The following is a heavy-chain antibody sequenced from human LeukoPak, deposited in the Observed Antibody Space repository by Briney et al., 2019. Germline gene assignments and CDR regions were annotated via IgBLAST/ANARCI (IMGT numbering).Heavy chain of an antibody. CDR2: ISSGSSYV. V-gene: IGHV3-21*01. J-gene: IGHJ6*04. CDR3: AELGITMIGGV. D-gene: IGHD3-10*02. Sequence: GGSLRLSCAASGFTFSSYSMNWVRQAPGKGLGWVSFISSGSSYVYYADSVKGRFTISRDNTKNSLYLQMNSLRAEDTAVYYCAELGITMIGGVWGKGTTVTISS. CDR1: GFTFSSYS.